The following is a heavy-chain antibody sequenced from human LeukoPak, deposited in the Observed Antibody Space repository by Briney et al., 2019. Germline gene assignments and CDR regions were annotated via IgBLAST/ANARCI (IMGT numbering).Heavy chain of an antibody. J-gene: IGHJ4*02. CDR3: ARASTIYYYDSSGYS. D-gene: IGHD3-22*01. V-gene: IGHV3-30-3*01. CDR1: GFTFSSYA. Sequence: PGRSLRLSCAASGFTFSSYAMHWVRQAPGKGLEWVAVISYDGSNKYYADSVKGRFTISRDNSKNTLYLQMNSLRAEDTAVYYCARASTIYYYDSSGYSWGQGTLVTVSS. CDR2: ISYDGSNK.